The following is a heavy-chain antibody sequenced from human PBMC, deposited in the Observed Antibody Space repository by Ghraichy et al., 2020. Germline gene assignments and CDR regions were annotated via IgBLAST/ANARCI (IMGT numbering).Heavy chain of an antibody. J-gene: IGHJ4*02. V-gene: IGHV4-34*01. CDR3: ARRVGKTRPCDY. CDR2: INHSGST. D-gene: IGHD1-14*01. Sequence: SETLSLTCAVYGGSFSGYYWSWIRQPPGKGLEWTGEINHSGSTNYNPSLKSRVTISVDTSKKQISLKLSSVTAADTAVYYCARRVGKTRPCDYWGQGTLVTVSS. CDR1: GGSFSGYY.